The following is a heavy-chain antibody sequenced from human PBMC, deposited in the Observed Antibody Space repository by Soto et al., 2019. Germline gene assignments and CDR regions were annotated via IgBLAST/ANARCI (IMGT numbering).Heavy chain of an antibody. CDR3: ARRGNSGFGG. J-gene: IGHJ4*02. V-gene: IGHV4-34*01. Sequence: QVQLQQWGAGLLKPSETLSLTCAVYGGSFSGYYWSWIRQPPGKGLEWSGEINHSGSTNYNPSLKSRVTISVDTSMNQFSLKLSAVTAADTAGYYGARRGNSGFGGWGQGPLVTVSS. CDR2: INHSGST. D-gene: IGHD5-12*01. CDR1: GGSFSGYY.